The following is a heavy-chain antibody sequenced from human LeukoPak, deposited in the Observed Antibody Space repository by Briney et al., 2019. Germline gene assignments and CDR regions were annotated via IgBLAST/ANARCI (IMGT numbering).Heavy chain of an antibody. CDR3: ARSESIAAEGGQNWFDP. D-gene: IGHD6-13*01. V-gene: IGHV1-2*02. Sequence: GASVKVSCKASGYTFTGYYMHWVRQAPGQGLEWMGWTNPNSGGTNYAQKFQGRVTMTRDMSISTAYMELSRLRSDDTAVYYCARSESIAAEGGQNWFDPWGQGTLVTVSS. CDR1: GYTFTGYY. J-gene: IGHJ5*02. CDR2: TNPNSGGT.